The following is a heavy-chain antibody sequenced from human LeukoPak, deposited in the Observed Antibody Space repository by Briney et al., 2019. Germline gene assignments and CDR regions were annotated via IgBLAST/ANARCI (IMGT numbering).Heavy chain of an antibody. D-gene: IGHD3-16*01. CDR2: IYHSGST. J-gene: IGHJ5*02. CDR1: GASISSYT. Sequence: SETLSLTCTVSGASISSYTWSWVRQPPGKGLEWIGYIYHSGSTYSNPSLKSRVTISMDTSRNQFSLKLSSVTAADTAVYYCAREGRVGNWFDPWGQGTLVTVSS. V-gene: IGHV4-59*01. CDR3: AREGRVGNWFDP.